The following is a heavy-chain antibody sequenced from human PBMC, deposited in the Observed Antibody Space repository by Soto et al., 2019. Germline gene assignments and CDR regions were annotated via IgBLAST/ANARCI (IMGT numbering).Heavy chain of an antibody. J-gene: IGHJ6*02. Sequence: GESLKISCKGSGYSFTSYWISWVRQMPGKGLEWMGRIDPSDSYTNYSPSFQGHVTISADKSISTAYLQWSSLKASDTAMYYCARPVMITRPDYGMDVWGQERTGT. V-gene: IGHV5-10-1*01. CDR2: IDPSDSYT. CDR3: ARPVMITRPDYGMDV. CDR1: GYSFTSYW. D-gene: IGHD3-16*01.